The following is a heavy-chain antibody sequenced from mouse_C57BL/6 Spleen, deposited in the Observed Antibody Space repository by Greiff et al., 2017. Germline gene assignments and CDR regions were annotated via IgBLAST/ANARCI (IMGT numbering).Heavy chain of an antibody. V-gene: IGHV14-2*01. CDR3: ARGGYDAMDY. CDR1: GFNIKDYY. D-gene: IGHD3-1*01. CDR2: IDPEDGET. J-gene: IGHJ4*01. Sequence: EVQLQQSGAELVKPGASVKLSCTASGFNIKDYYMHWVKQRTEQGLEWFGRIDPEDGETKYAPKFQGKATITADTSSNTACLQLSSLTSEDTAVYYCARGGYDAMDYWGQGTSVTVSS.